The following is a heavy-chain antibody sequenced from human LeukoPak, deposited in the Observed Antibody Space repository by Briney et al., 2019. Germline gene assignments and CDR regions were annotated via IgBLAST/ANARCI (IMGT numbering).Heavy chain of an antibody. J-gene: IGHJ4*02. CDR3: ARQHQSSSWYADY. V-gene: IGHV4-39*01. CDR2: ISYSGST. Sequence: SETLSLTCTVSGGSISSSSYYWGWIRQPPGKGLEWIGTISYSGSTYYSPSLKSRVTISVDTSKNQFSLKLTSVTAADTAVYYCARQHQSSSWYADYRGQGTLVIVSS. CDR1: GGSISSSSYY. D-gene: IGHD6-13*01.